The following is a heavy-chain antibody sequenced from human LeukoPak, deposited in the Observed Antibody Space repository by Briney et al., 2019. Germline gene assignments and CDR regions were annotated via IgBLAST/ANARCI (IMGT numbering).Heavy chain of an antibody. J-gene: IGHJ4*02. Sequence: GASVKVSCKASGYTFTGYYMHWVRQAPGQGLEWMVWINPNSGGTNYAQKFQGRVTMTRDTSISTAYMKLSRLRSDDTAVYYCARVSEIGGEHWGQGTLVTVSS. D-gene: IGHD7-27*01. CDR2: INPNSGGT. V-gene: IGHV1-2*02. CDR1: GYTFTGYY. CDR3: ARVSEIGGEH.